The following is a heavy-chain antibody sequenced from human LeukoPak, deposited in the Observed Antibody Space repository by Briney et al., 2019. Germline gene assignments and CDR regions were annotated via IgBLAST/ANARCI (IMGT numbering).Heavy chain of an antibody. D-gene: IGHD6-19*01. V-gene: IGHV3-30*02. CDR2: IWDDGSNK. Sequence: GGSLRLSCAASGFTFSTYGIHWVRQAPGKGLEWVAVIWDDGSNKYYAESVKGRFTISRDNSKNTLYLQMNSLRAEDTAVYYCAKEDSSGWFVDYWGQGTLVTVSS. J-gene: IGHJ4*02. CDR1: GFTFSTYG. CDR3: AKEDSSGWFVDY.